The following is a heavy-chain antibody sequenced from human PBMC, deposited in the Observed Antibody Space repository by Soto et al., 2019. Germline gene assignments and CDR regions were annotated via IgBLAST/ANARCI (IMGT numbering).Heavy chain of an antibody. CDR3: AICITMIVGPFDY. Sequence: TSETLSLTCTVSGGSISRSSYYWGWIRQPPGKGLEWIGSIYYSGSTYYNPSLKSRVTISVDTSKNQFSLKLSSVTAADTAVYYCAICITMIVGPFDYWGQGTLVTVSS. J-gene: IGHJ4*02. D-gene: IGHD3-22*01. CDR2: IYYSGST. V-gene: IGHV4-39*01. CDR1: GGSISRSSYY.